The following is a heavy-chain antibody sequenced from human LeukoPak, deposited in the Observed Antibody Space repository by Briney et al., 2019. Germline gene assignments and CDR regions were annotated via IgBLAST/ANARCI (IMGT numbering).Heavy chain of an antibody. CDR2: ISSSSSTI. V-gene: IGHV3-48*02. D-gene: IGHD3-22*01. J-gene: IGHJ3*02. CDR3: AGNSSGYYPDAFDI. CDR1: GFTFSSYS. Sequence: GGALRLSCAASGFTFSSYSMNWVRQAPGKGLEWVSYISSSSSTIYYADSVKGRFTISRDNAKNSLYLQMKSVRDEDTGGYYCAGNSSGYYPDAFDIWGQGTMVTVSS.